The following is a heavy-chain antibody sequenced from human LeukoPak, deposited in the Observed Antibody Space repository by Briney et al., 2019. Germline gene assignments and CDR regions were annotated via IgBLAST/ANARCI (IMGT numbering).Heavy chain of an antibody. V-gene: IGHV5-51*01. J-gene: IGHJ4*02. CDR1: GYSVSNYW. Sequence: GESLKISCNGSGYSVSNYWIGWVRQMPGKGLEWMAIINPGNSDTKYNPAFQGQVTISADKSISTAYLQWGSLKASDSAMYYCARRSSSEFWGQGTLVTVSS. CDR2: INPGNSDT. CDR3: ARRSSSEF. D-gene: IGHD6-6*01.